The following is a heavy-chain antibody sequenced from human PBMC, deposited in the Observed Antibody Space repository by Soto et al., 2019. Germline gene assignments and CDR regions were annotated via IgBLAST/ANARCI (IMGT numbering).Heavy chain of an antibody. V-gene: IGHV4-59*01. CDR3: AGGFYYDRVFYCM. Sequence: SETLSLTCTVSGGSISSYYWSWIRQPPGKGLEWIGYIYYSGSTNYNPPLKSRVTISVDTSKNQFSLKLSSVTAADTAVYYCAGGFYYDRVFYCMWGEGKGVTVSS. J-gene: IGHJ4*02. CDR2: IYYSGST. CDR1: GGSISSYY. D-gene: IGHD3-22*01.